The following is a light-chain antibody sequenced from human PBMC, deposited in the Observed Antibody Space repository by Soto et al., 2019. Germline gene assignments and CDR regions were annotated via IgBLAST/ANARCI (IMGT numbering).Light chain of an antibody. CDR2: YDK. CDR3: QVWNDSGDHAI. J-gene: IGLJ2*01. Sequence: SYELTQSPSISVAPGQTARVTCGADNIGSKSVHWYQQKPGQAPVLVIYYDKDRPSGIPDRFSGSNSGNTATLTISRVEAGDEADYYYQVWNDSGDHAIFGGGTKLTVL. CDR1: NIGSKS. V-gene: IGLV3-21*04.